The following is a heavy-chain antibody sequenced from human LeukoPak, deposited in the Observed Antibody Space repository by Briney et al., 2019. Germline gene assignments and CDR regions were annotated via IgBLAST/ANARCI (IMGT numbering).Heavy chain of an antibody. V-gene: IGHV5-51*01. CDR3: ARHFRAACAGTTCYSYFAY. Sequence: GESPETPLNVPGYRFTSYWIGWVRPMPGKGLEWMGTIFSGDCDTRYSPSFQGQVTISAANSINTAYLQWSSLKASDTAIYYCARHFRAACAGTTCYSYFAYWGQGTPVTVSS. CDR1: GYRFTSYW. D-gene: IGHD1/OR15-1a*01. CDR2: IFSGDCDT. J-gene: IGHJ4*02.